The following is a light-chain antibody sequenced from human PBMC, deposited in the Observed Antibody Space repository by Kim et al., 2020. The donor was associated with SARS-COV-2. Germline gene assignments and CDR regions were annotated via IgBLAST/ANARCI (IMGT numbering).Light chain of an antibody. Sequence: QRVTISCSGSSSNIGGNIVNWYKQLPGTAPKLLIYSNKQRPSGVPDRFSGSKSATSASLAISGLQSEDEGDYYCAAWDDSLNGPVFGGGTQLTVL. CDR2: SNK. V-gene: IGLV1-44*01. J-gene: IGLJ2*01. CDR3: AAWDDSLNGPV. CDR1: SSNIGGNI.